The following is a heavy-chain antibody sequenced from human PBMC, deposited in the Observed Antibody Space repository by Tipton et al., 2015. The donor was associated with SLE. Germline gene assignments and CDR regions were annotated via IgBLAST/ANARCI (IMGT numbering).Heavy chain of an antibody. CDR3: ARDSGGAVVIPASPFDH. CDR1: GFIFSTHI. Sequence: SLRLSCAASGFIFSTHIMNWVRQAPGKGLEWVSSISSGSSYIYYADSVKGRFTISRDNAKNSLYLQMNSLRADDTAVYYCARDSGGAVVIPASPFDHWGQGTLVTVSS. D-gene: IGHD2-15*01. CDR2: ISSGSSYI. J-gene: IGHJ4*02. V-gene: IGHV3-21*01.